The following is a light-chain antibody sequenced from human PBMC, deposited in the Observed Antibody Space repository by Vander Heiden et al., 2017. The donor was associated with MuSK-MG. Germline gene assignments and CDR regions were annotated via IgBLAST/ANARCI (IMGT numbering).Light chain of an antibody. V-gene: IGKV1-39*01. CDR3: QQSDSTPIT. CDR1: QSISSY. CDR2: AAS. J-gene: IGKJ5*01. Sequence: SPSSLSASVVDRVTITCRASQSISSYLNWYQQKPGKAPKLLIYAASSLQSGVPSRFSGSGSGTDFTLTISSLQPEDFATYYCQQSDSTPITFGQGTRLEIK.